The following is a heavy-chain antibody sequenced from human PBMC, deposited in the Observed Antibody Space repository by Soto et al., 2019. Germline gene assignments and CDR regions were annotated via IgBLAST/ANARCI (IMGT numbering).Heavy chain of an antibody. CDR2: IYPGDYDT. D-gene: IGHD2-21*02. CDR3: ARQYCGGDCYSDYYYGMDV. J-gene: IGHJ6*02. V-gene: IGHV5-51*01. Sequence: PGESLKISCKGSGYNFPTYWIGWVRQMPGKGLECMGIIYPGDYDTRYSPSFQGQVTISVDKSISTAYLQWSSLKASDTAIYYCARQYCGGDCYSDYYYGMDVWGQGTTVTVSS. CDR1: GYNFPTYW.